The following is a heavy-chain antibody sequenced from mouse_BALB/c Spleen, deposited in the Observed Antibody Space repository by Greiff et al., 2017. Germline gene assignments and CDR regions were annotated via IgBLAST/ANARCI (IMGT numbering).Heavy chain of an antibody. CDR2: ISNGGGST. CDR1: GFTFSSYT. CDR3: ARRGGNSAWFAY. V-gene: IGHV5-12-2*01. Sequence: EVQVVESGGGLVQPGGSLKLSCAASGFTFSSYTMSWVRQTPEKRLEWVAYISNGGGSTYYPDTVKGRFTISRDNAKNTLYLQMSSLKSEDTAMYYCARRGGNSAWFAYWGQGTLVTVSA. D-gene: IGHD2-1*01. J-gene: IGHJ3*01.